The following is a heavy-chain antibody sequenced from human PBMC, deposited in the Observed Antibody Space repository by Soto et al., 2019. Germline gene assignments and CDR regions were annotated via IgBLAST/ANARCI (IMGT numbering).Heavy chain of an antibody. CDR1: GGSISSGGYS. CDR3: ARALGYCSGGSCYHYYGMDV. CDR2: IYHSGST. V-gene: IGHV4-30-2*01. D-gene: IGHD2-15*01. J-gene: IGHJ6*02. Sequence: PSETLSLTCAVSGGSISSGGYSWSWIRQPPGKGLEWIGYIYHSGSTYYNPSLKSRVTISVDRSKNQFSLKLSSVTAADTAVYYCARALGYCSGGSCYHYYGMDVWGQGTTVTVSS.